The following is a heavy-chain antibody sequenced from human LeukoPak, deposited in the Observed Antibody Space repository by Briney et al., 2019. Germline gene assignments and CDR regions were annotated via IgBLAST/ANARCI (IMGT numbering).Heavy chain of an antibody. V-gene: IGHV4-4*07. Sequence: SETLSLTCTVSGGSISSYYWGWIRQPAGKGLEWIGRIYTSGSTNYNPSLKSRVTMSVDTSKNQFSLKLSSVTAAGTAVYYCAREILVDGYNYGFDYWGQGTLVTVSS. J-gene: IGHJ4*02. CDR3: AREILVDGYNYGFDY. D-gene: IGHD5-12*01. CDR1: GGSISSYY. CDR2: IYTSGST.